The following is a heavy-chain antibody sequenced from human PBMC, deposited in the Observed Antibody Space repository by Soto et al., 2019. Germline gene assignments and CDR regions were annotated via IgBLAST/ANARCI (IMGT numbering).Heavy chain of an antibody. CDR3: VRPQYDFPVDP. D-gene: IGHD3-16*01. J-gene: IGHJ5*02. CDR1: GFTLGRYG. V-gene: IGHV3-21*01. CDR2: VSPNCQGI. Sequence: AGGSLRLSCAASGFTLGRYGMSWVRKAPGKGLEGVSPVSPNCQGIYYADSGRGRFTISRGNGQSSLYPQMDRLRAADTALYYCVRPQYDFPVDPWGQGTLVTVSS.